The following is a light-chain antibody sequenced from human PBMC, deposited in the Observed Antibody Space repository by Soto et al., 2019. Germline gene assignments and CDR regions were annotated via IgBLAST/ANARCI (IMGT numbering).Light chain of an antibody. CDR2: DAS. J-gene: IGKJ4*01. CDR1: QSVSSY. Sequence: EIVLIQSPATLSLSPGERATLSCRASQSVSSYLAWYQQKPGQAPRLLIYDASNRATGIPARFSGSGSGTDFTLTISSLEPEDFAVYYCQQRSNWPPGLTFGGGTKVEIK. CDR3: QQRSNWPPGLT. V-gene: IGKV3-11*01.